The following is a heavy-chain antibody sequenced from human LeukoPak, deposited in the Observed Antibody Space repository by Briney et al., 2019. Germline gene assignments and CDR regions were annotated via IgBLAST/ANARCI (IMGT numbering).Heavy chain of an antibody. D-gene: IGHD1-26*01. CDR2: TYYRSKWYN. V-gene: IGHV6-1*01. Sequence: SQTLSLTCAISGDSVSSNSAAWNWIRQSPSRGLEWLGRTYYRSKWYNDYAVSVKSRITINPDTSKNQFSLNLSSVTAADTAFYYCARGRGESGTSYWTHFDYWGQGTLVTVSS. CDR3: ARGRGESGTSYWTHFDY. J-gene: IGHJ4*02. CDR1: GDSVSSNSAA.